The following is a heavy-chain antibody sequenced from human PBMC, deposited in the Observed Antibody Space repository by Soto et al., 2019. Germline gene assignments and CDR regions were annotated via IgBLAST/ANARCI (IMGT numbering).Heavy chain of an antibody. CDR2: ISYHGSDK. V-gene: IGHV3-30*18. D-gene: IGHD4-17*01. Sequence: QVQLVESGGGVVQPGRSLRLSCAASGFTFSNYGMHWVRQARGKGLEWVAVISYHGSDKYYADSVKGRFTISRDNSKTTLYLQMASLRAEDTAVYYCAKVHLATMVTTVGYWGQGTLVSVSS. J-gene: IGHJ4*02. CDR3: AKVHLATMVTTVGY. CDR1: GFTFSNYG.